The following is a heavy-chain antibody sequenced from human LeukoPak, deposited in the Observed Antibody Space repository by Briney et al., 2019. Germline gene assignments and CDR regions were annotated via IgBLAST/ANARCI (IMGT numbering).Heavy chain of an antibody. CDR1: GFTFSSYS. CDR3: ARGVGGYSYGCHY. D-gene: IGHD5-18*01. V-gene: IGHV3-21*01. J-gene: IGHJ4*02. Sequence: GGSLRLSCAASGFTFSSYSMNWVRQAPGKGLEWVSSIGISSSYIYYADSLKGRFTVSRDNAKNSLYLQMNSLRAEDTAVYYCARGVGGYSYGCHYWGQGTLVTVSS. CDR2: IGISSSYI.